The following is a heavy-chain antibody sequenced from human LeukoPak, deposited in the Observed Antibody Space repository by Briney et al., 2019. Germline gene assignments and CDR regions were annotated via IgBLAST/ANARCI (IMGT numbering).Heavy chain of an antibody. V-gene: IGHV3-21*06. CDR1: AFTFSTYG. CDR2: ISSSGSYI. Sequence: GGSLRLSCADSAFTFSTYGMNWVRQAPGKGLEWVSSISSSGSYIYYADSVKGRFTISRDNAKNSLHLQMSGLRAEDTAVYYCARGSGVQVWSSLDYWGQGTLVTVSS. J-gene: IGHJ4*02. D-gene: IGHD5-18*01. CDR3: ARGSGVQVWSSLDY.